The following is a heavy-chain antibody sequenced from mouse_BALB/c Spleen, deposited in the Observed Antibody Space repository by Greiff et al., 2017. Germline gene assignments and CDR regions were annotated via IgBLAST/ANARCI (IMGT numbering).Heavy chain of an antibody. CDR3: TRPGTTVVDDY. CDR1: GFTFSNYW. D-gene: IGHD1-1*01. CDR2: IRLKSNNYAT. Sequence: EVMLVESGGGLVQPGGSMKLSCVASGFTFSNYWMNWVRQSPEKGLEWVAEIRLKSNNYATHYAESVKGRFTISRDDSKSSVYLQMNNLRAEDTGIYYCTRPGTTVVDDYWGQGTTLTVSS. V-gene: IGHV6-6*02. J-gene: IGHJ2*01.